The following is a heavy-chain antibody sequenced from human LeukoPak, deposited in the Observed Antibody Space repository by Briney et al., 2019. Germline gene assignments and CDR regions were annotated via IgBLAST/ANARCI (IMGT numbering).Heavy chain of an antibody. J-gene: IGHJ5*02. CDR2: INHSGST. V-gene: IGHV4-34*01. Sequence: SETLSLTCAVYGGSFSGYYWSWIRQPPGKGLEWIGEINHSGSTSYNPSLKSRVTISVDTSKNQFSLTLSSVTAADTAVYYCARGGHNWNFPRVAWFDPWGQGTLVTVSS. D-gene: IGHD1-7*01. CDR1: GGSFSGYY. CDR3: ARGGHNWNFPRVAWFDP.